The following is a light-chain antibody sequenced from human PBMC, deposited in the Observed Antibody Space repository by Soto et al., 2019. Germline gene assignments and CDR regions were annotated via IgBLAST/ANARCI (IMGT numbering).Light chain of an antibody. CDR2: SNT. CDR3: AGWDDILNGVV. Sequence: QSVLTQPPSASGTPGQTIAISCSGGSSNIGSHSVNWYQQLPGTAHGLLIYSNTRRPSGVPDRFSGSKSGTSASLAISGLQSEYDGYYYWAGWDDILNGVVFGGGTKLTV. CDR1: SSNIGSHS. J-gene: IGLJ2*01. V-gene: IGLV1-44*01.